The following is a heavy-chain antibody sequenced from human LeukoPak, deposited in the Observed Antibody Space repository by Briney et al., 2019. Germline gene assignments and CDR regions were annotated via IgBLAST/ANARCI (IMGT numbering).Heavy chain of an antibody. V-gene: IGHV4-30-2*01. CDR2: IYHSGNT. CDR1: GGSISSGGYS. CDR3: ARGVTYYSGDAEY. D-gene: IGHD3-22*01. J-gene: IGHJ4*02. Sequence: PSQTLSLTCAVSGGSISSGGYSWSWIRQPTGKGLEWIGYIYHSGNTYYNPSLKSRVTISVDTSKNQFSLKLSSVTAADTAVYYCARGVTYYSGDAEYWGLGTLVTVSS.